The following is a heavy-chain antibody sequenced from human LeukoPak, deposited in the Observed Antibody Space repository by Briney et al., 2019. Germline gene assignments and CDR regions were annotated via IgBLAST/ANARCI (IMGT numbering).Heavy chain of an antibody. V-gene: IGHV3-23*01. CDR2: TNYGGTST. J-gene: IGHJ4*02. CDR3: AKQSYARSLGE. D-gene: IGHD2-8*01. Sequence: QPGGSLRLSCATSGFPFSDFSMSWVRQAPGKGLEWISTTNYGGTSTYYAESVKGRFTISRDNSKNTLYLQMSSQRVEDTAVYYCAKQSYARSLGEGGPGTLVSVSS. CDR1: GFPFSDFS.